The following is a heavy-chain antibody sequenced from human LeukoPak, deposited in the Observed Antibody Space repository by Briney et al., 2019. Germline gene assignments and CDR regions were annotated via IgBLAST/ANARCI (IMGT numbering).Heavy chain of an antibody. V-gene: IGHV1-2*02. CDR1: GYIFTRYY. D-gene: IGHD5-12*01. CDR2: INPNTGGT. J-gene: IGHJ4*02. CDR3: ARDIVTTITGEY. Sequence: GSSVTVSCKTSGYIFTRYYIHWLRQAPPQGREWMGWINPNTGGTNYGQIFQGRVTITRDTSISTAYMELSRLTSDDTSVYYCARDIVTTITGEYWGQGTLVTVSP.